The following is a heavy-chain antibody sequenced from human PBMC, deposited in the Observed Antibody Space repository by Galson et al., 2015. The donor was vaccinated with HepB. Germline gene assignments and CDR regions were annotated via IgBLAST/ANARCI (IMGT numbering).Heavy chain of an antibody. D-gene: IGHD1-14*01. V-gene: IGHV3-21*01. J-gene: IGHJ4*02. CDR1: GFTFSSYS. CDR3: ARDRDGSELPLDY. CDR2: ISSSSSYI. Sequence: SLRLSCAASGFTFSSYSMNWVRQAPGKGLEWVSSISSSSSYIYYADSVKGRFTIFRDNAMNSLYLQMSSLRAEDTAVYYCARDRDGSELPLDYWGQGTLVTVSS.